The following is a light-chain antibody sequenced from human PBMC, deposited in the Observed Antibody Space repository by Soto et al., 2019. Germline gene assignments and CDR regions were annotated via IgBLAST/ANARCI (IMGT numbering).Light chain of an antibody. V-gene: IGKV1-5*01. CDR3: QQYNNFST. J-gene: IGKJ1*01. CDR1: QSISDW. CDR2: DAS. Sequence: DIQLTQSPYTLSASIGDKVTITCRACQSISDWLAWYQQKPGKAPKLLIYDASNLESGVPSTFNGSVSGAEFTLTISGLQPDHFATYYCQQYNNFSTFGQGTKVDIK.